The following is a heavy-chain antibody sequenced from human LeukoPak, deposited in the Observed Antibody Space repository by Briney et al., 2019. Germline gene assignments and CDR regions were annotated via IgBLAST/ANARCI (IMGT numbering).Heavy chain of an antibody. CDR2: IYPGDSDT. J-gene: IGHJ4*02. V-gene: IGHV5-51*01. CDR1: GSSFTSYW. CDR3: ARHFGDLSTLDS. D-gene: IGHD3-16*02. Sequence: GESLQISCQGSGSSFTSYWIGWVRPLPGKGLEWMGIIYPGDSDTRYSPSFQGQVTISADKSINTAYLQWSSLKASDTAMYFCARHFGDLSTLDSWGQGTLVTVSS.